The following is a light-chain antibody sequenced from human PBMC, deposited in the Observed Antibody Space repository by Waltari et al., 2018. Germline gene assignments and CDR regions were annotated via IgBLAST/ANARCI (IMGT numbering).Light chain of an antibody. CDR1: SSNIGSNT. V-gene: IGLV1-44*01. Sequence: QSVLTQPPSASGTPGQRVTISCSGSSSNIGSNTVNWYQQLPGTAPKRPFDSNSQRPAGVPDRFSGSKSGTAAALAISGLQSDDEADYYCAAWDDSLNGWVFGGGTKLTVL. CDR2: SNS. CDR3: AAWDDSLNGWV. J-gene: IGLJ3*02.